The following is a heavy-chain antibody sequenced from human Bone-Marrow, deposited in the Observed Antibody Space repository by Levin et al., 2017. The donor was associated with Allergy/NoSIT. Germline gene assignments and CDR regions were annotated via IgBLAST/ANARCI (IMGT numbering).Heavy chain of an antibody. V-gene: IGHV3-48*02. D-gene: IGHD3-16*01. J-gene: IGHJ4*02. CDR2: IGSTGTTV. CDR3: AREMGAPPQRGLDC. CDR1: GFTLSSHN. Sequence: GGSLRLSCAASGFTLSSHNMNWVRQAPGKGLEWVSYIGSTGTTVYYADSVRGRFTISRDNAKNSLYLQMNSLRDEDTAVYYCAREMGAPPQRGLDCWGQGSLVTVSS.